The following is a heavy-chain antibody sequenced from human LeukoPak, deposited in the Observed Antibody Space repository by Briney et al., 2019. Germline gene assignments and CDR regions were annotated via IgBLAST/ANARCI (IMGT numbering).Heavy chain of an antibody. CDR3: AKSLTHYHENSDSI. J-gene: IGHJ4*02. V-gene: IGHV3-53*01. CDR1: GFVVSTNY. D-gene: IGHD3-22*01. CDR2: IYKDGRT. Sequence: PGGSLRLSCAASGFVVSTNYMTWVRQPPGKGLEWVSVIYKDGRTFYTDSVKGRFTISRDNSKNTVYLQMSSLRVEDTAVYYCAKSLTHYHENSDSIWGQGTLVTVSS.